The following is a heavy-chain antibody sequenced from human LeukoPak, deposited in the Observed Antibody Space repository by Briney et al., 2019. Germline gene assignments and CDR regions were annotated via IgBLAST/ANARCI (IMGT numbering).Heavy chain of an antibody. J-gene: IGHJ3*02. CDR1: GASISTYY. Sequence: SETLSLTCTVSGASISTYYWSWVRQPPGKGLEWIGYIYKSGSTKYNPSLKSRVTISVDTSKNQFSLKLSSVTAADTAVYYCARLGSTFDIWGQGTMVTVSS. D-gene: IGHD2-2*01. V-gene: IGHV4-59*08. CDR2: IYKSGST. CDR3: ARLGSTFDI.